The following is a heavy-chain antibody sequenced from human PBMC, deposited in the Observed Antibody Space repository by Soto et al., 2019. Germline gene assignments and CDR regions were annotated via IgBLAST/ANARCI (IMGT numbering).Heavy chain of an antibody. Sequence: QVQLVQSGAEVKKPGSSVKVSCKASGGTFSSYTISWVRQAPGQGLEWMGRIIPILGIANYAQKFQGRVTITADKYTSTAYMELSSLRSEDTAVYYCARGWGIGYYYGMDVWGQGTTVTVSS. J-gene: IGHJ6*02. CDR2: IIPILGIA. CDR3: ARGWGIGYYYGMDV. D-gene: IGHD2-8*02. CDR1: GGTFSSYT. V-gene: IGHV1-69*02.